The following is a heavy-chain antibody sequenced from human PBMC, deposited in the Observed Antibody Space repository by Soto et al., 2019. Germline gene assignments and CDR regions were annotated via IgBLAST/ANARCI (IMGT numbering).Heavy chain of an antibody. V-gene: IGHV3-53*04. J-gene: IGHJ3*02. CDR1: GFTVSSNY. CDR2: IFTGGST. Sequence: EVQLVESGGGLVQPGGSLRLSCAASGFTVSSNYMSWVRQAPGKGLEWVSVIFTGGSTYYADSVKGRFTISRHSSMNTVYLQMDSLRAEDTAVYYCAGHRLSGGFLDAFDIWGQGTMVTVSS. CDR3: AGHRLSGGFLDAFDI. D-gene: IGHD6-19*01.